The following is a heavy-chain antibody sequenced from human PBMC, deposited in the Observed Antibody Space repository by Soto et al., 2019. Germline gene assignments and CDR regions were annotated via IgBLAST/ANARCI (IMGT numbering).Heavy chain of an antibody. CDR1: GGSISGYY. CDR3: ARCLAGSYGQIDY. D-gene: IGHD1-26*01. Sequence: QVQLQESGPGLVKPSETLSLTCTVSGGSISGYYWNWIRQPPGKGLEWIGYIYHRETTNYNPSLKSRVIISVNTSKNQCSLKVSSVTAAGTAVYYCARCLAGSYGQIDYWGQGTLITVSS. CDR2: IYHRETT. V-gene: IGHV4-59*08. J-gene: IGHJ4*02.